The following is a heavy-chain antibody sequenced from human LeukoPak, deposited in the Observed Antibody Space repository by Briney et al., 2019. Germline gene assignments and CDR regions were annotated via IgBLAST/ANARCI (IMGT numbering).Heavy chain of an antibody. V-gene: IGHV4-30-2*01. CDR3: ARHKAAFDI. CDR1: GGSICSGDYY. CDR2: IYHSGST. J-gene: IGHJ3*02. Sequence: SETLSLTCTVSGGSICSGDYYWSWIRQPPGKGLEWIGYIYHSGSTYYNPSLKSRVTISVDRSKNQFSLKLSSVTAADTAVYYCARHKAAFDIWGQGTMVTVSS.